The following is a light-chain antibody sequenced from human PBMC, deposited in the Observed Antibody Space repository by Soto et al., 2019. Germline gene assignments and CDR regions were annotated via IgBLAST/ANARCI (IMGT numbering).Light chain of an antibody. CDR2: KTS. J-gene: IGKJ1*01. CDR3: QQYNRYWT. CDR1: QSISTW. V-gene: IGKV1-5*03. Sequence: DIQMTQSPSALSASVGDRVTITSRASQSISTWLAWYQHKPGKAPKLLIYKTSNLETGVPSRFSGSGSGTEFTLTISSLEPDDFATYYCQQYNRYWTFGLGTKVEMK.